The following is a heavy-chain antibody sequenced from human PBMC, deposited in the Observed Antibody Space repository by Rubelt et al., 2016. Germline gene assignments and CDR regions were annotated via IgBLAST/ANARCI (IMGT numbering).Heavy chain of an antibody. CDR1: GYTFTSYG. D-gene: IGHD1-7*01. Sequence: QVQLVQSGAEVKKPGASVKVSCKASGYTFTSYGISWVRQAPGQGLEWMGWISAYNGNTNYAQKSQGRVTRTTDTSTSTAYMERRSLRSDDTAVYYCARDLPPFRRYNWNFPLDYWGQGTLVTVSS. V-gene: IGHV1-18*01. J-gene: IGHJ4*02. CDR3: ARDLPPFRRYNWNFPLDY. CDR2: ISAYNGNT.